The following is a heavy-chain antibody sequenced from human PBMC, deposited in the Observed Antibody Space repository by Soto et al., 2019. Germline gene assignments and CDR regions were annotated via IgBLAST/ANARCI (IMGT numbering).Heavy chain of an antibody. V-gene: IGHV4-34*01. Sequence: NPSETLSLTCAVYGGSFSGYYWSWIRQPPGKGLEWIGEINHSGSTNYNPSLKSRVTISVDTSKNQFSLKLSSVTAADTAVYYCARLVPGLRYKVTYHFDYWGQGTLVTVSS. CDR1: GGSFSGYY. CDR3: ARLVPGLRYKVTYHFDY. CDR2: INHSGST. D-gene: IGHD3-9*01. J-gene: IGHJ4*02.